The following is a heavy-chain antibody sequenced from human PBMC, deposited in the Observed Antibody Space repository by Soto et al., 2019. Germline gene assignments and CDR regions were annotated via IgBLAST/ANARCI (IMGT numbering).Heavy chain of an antibody. CDR3: ARGGPGWTLYYYYGMDV. CDR2: IYSGGST. Sequence: GGSLRLSCAASGFTVSSNYMSWVRQAPGKGLEWVSVIYSGGSTYYADSVKGRFTISRDNSKNTLYLQMNSLRAEDTAVYYCARGGPGWTLYYYYGMDVWGQGTTVTVFS. V-gene: IGHV3-53*01. J-gene: IGHJ6*02. CDR1: GFTVSSNY. D-gene: IGHD6-19*01.